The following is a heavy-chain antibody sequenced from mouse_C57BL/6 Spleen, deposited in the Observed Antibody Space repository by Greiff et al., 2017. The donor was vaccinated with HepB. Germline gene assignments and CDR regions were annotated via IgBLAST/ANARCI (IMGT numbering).Heavy chain of an antibody. CDR3: ARSTMITYYFDY. V-gene: IGHV7-3*01. Sequence: EVKVEESGGGLVQPGGSLSLSCAASGFTFTDYYMSWVRQPPGKALEWLGFIRNKANGYTTEYSASVKGRFTISRDNSQSILYLQMNALRAEDSATYYCARSTMITYYFDYWGQGTTLTVSS. D-gene: IGHD2-4*01. CDR1: GFTFTDYY. J-gene: IGHJ2*01. CDR2: IRNKANGYTT.